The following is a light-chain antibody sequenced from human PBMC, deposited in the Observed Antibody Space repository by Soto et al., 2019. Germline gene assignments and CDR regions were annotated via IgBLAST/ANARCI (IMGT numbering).Light chain of an antibody. V-gene: IGLV2-8*01. Sequence: QSALTQPPSASGSPGQSVTISCTGTSSDVGGYNYVSWYQQHPGKAPKFMIYEVSKRPSGVPDRFSGSKSGNTASLTVSGLQAEDEADYYCSSYAGSNNLVFSGGTKLTVL. J-gene: IGLJ3*02. CDR2: EVS. CDR3: SSYAGSNNLV. CDR1: SSDVGGYNY.